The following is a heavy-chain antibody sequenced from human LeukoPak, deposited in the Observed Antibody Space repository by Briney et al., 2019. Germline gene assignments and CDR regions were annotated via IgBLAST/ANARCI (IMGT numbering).Heavy chain of an antibody. V-gene: IGHV3-9*01. J-gene: IGHJ6*02. CDR1: GFTFKDYG. Sequence: GRSLRLSCAATGFTFKDYGMHWVRQPPGKGLEWVSSINWNGGGTDYADSVKGRFTISRDNAKNSLYLQLSSLGPEDTALYYCAKHMRATNTYSFFGLDVWGQGTTVTVSS. D-gene: IGHD1-26*01. CDR3: AKHMRATNTYSFFGLDV. CDR2: INWNGGGT.